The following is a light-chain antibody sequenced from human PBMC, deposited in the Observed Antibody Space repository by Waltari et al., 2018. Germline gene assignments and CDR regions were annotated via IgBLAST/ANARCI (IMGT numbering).Light chain of an antibody. CDR3: CSNAGSSNNTHVI. Sequence: QSALTQPASVSGSPGQSITISCTGSSSDVGYSDFVSWYQQHPGKAPKLMIYDVSKRPSGVSNRFSGSKSGNTVSLTISGLQAEDEADYYCCSNAGSSNNTHVIFGGGTKLTVL. J-gene: IGLJ2*01. CDR2: DVS. CDR1: SSDVGYSDF. V-gene: IGLV2-23*02.